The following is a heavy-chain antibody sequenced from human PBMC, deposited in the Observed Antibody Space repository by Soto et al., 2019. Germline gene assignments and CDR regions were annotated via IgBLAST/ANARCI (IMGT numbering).Heavy chain of an antibody. V-gene: IGHV3-13*04. CDR1: GFTFSSYD. D-gene: IGHD3-10*01. CDR3: ARGVTMVRGVTIWYFDL. J-gene: IGHJ2*01. Sequence: EVQLVESGGGLVQPGGSLRLSCAASGFTFSSYDMHWVRQATGKGLEWVSAIGTAGDTYYPGSVKGRFTISRENAKNSLYLQMNSPRAGDTAVYYCARGVTMVRGVTIWYFDLWGRGTLVTVSS. CDR2: IGTAGDT.